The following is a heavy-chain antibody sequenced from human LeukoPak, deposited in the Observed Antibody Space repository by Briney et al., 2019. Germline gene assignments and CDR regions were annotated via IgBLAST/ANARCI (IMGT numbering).Heavy chain of an antibody. CDR1: GVSISSYY. J-gene: IGHJ4*02. CDR2: IYTSGST. Sequence: SETLSLTCTVSGVSISSYYWSWLRQPAGEGLEWLGRIYTSGSTNYNPSLKSRVTMSVDTSKNQFSLKLSSVTAADTAVYYCAASLLYYFVYWGQGALVTVSS. CDR3: AASLLYYFVY. V-gene: IGHV4-4*07.